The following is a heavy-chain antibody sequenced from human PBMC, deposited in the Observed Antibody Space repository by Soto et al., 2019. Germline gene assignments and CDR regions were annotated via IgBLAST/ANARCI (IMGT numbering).Heavy chain of an antibody. CDR3: ATHPMATSTYYYGMDV. CDR1: GGTFSSYA. J-gene: IGHJ6*02. V-gene: IGHV1-69*12. D-gene: IGHD5-12*01. CDR2: IIPIFGTA. Sequence: QVQLVQSGAEVKKPGSSVRVSCKASGGTFSSYAISWVRQAPGQGLEWMGGIIPIFGTADYAQKFQGRVTITADESTSTAYMERSSLRSEDTAVYYWATHPMATSTYYYGMDVWGQGTTVTVSS.